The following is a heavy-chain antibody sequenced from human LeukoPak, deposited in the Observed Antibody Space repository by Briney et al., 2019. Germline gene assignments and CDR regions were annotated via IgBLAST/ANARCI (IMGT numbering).Heavy chain of an antibody. CDR1: TFTFGSYT. J-gene: IGHJ6*02. CDR3: ARQFDYGYYYGMDV. D-gene: IGHD4-17*01. CDR2: IDRGGSYI. V-gene: IGHV3-21*01. Sequence: GSLLLSCAASTFTFGSYTMNWVRQAPGKGLEWVSSIDRGGSYICFADSVKGRFAISRDNAKKSVYLQPNSLRAEDTAVYYCARQFDYGYYYGMDVWGQETRDTVTS.